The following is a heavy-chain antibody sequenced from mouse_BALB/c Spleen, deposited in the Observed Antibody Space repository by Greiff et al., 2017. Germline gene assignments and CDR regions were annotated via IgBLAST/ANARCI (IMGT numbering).Heavy chain of an antibody. Sequence: VQRVESGPGLVQPSQSLSITCTVSGFSLTSYGVHWVRQSPGKGLEWLGVIWSGGSTDYNAAFISRLSISKDNSKSQVFFKMNSLQANDTAIYYCARNLGLRRDGYFDYWGQGTTLTVSS. CDR2: IWSGGST. CDR1: GFSLTSYG. D-gene: IGHD2-4*01. V-gene: IGHV2-2*02. J-gene: IGHJ2*01. CDR3: ARNLGLRRDGYFDY.